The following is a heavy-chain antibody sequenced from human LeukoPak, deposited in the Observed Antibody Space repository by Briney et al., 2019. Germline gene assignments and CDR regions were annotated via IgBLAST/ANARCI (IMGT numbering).Heavy chain of an antibody. J-gene: IGHJ4*02. CDR1: GFTFSSYG. Sequence: GGSLRLSCAASGFTFSSYGMSWVRQAPGKGLEWVANIKQDGSEKYYVDSVKGRFTISRDNAKNTLYLQMNSLRAEDTAVYYCARERWSILGYWGQGTLVTVSS. V-gene: IGHV3-7*01. CDR2: IKQDGSEK. D-gene: IGHD4-23*01. CDR3: ARERWSILGY.